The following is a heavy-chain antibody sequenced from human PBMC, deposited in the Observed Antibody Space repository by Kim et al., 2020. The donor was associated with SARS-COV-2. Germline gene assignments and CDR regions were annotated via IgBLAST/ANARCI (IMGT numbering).Heavy chain of an antibody. CDR1: GGSISSGGYY. CDR2: IYYSGST. J-gene: IGHJ3*02. Sequence: SETLSLTCTVSGGSISSGGYYWSWIRQHPGKGLEWIGYIYYSGSTYYNPSLKSRVTISVDTSKNQFSLKLSSVTAADTAVYYCARGVRAGAFDIWGQGTMVTVSS. CDR3: ARGVRAGAFDI. D-gene: IGHD3-16*01. V-gene: IGHV4-31*03.